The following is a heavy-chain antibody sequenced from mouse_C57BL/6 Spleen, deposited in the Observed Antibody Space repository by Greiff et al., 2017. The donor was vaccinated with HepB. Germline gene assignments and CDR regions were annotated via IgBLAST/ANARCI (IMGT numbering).Heavy chain of an antibody. CDR2: IDPETGGT. CDR1: GYTFTDYE. Sequence: QVHVKQSGAELVRPGASVTLSCKASGYTFTDYEMHWVKQTPVHGLEWIGAIDPETGGTAYNQKFKGKAILTADKSSSTAYMELRSLTSEDSAVYYCTRGREIYYYGCTFAYWGQGTLVTVSA. J-gene: IGHJ3*01. CDR3: TRGREIYYYGCTFAY. V-gene: IGHV1-15*01. D-gene: IGHD1-1*01.